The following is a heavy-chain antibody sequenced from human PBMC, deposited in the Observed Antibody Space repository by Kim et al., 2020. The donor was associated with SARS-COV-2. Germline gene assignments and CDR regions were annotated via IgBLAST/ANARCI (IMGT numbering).Heavy chain of an antibody. V-gene: IGHV5-51*01. CDR3: ARHLTGDCSGGSCYSGYADY. Sequence: GESLKISCKGSGYSFTSYWIGWVRQMPGKGLEWMGIIYPGDSDTRYSPSFQGQVTISADKSISTAYLQWSSLKASDTAMYYCARHLTGDCSGGSCYSGYADYWGQGTLVTVSS. J-gene: IGHJ4*02. D-gene: IGHD2-15*01. CDR1: GYSFTSYW. CDR2: IYPGDSDT.